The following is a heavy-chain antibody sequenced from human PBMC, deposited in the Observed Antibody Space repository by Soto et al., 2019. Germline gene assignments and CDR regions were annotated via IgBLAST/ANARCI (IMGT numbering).Heavy chain of an antibody. J-gene: IGHJ4*02. CDR1: GFTFSSYA. CDR2: ISGSGGRT. Sequence: EVHLLESGGGLIQPGGSLRLSCAASGFTFSSYAMSWVRQAPGKGLEWVSGISGSGGRTYYADSVKGRFTISRDNSKNTLYLQVNSLRVEDTAVYYCAKDYCIGGSCYWIDYWGQGTLVTVSS. V-gene: IGHV3-23*01. D-gene: IGHD2-15*01. CDR3: AKDYCIGGSCYWIDY.